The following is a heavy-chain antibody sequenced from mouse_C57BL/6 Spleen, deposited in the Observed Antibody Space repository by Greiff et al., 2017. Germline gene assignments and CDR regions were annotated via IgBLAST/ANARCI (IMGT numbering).Heavy chain of an antibody. CDR2: IYPGDGDT. V-gene: IGHV1-80*01. D-gene: IGHD3-2*02. J-gene: IGHJ2*01. CDR1: GYAFSSYW. CDR3: AREETAQALCFDY. Sequence: VQLQQSGAELVKPGASVKISCKASGYAFSSYWMNWVKQRPGKGLEWIGQIYPGDGDTNYNGKFKGKATLTADKSSSTAYMQLSSLTSEDSAVYFCAREETAQALCFDYWGQGTTLTVSA.